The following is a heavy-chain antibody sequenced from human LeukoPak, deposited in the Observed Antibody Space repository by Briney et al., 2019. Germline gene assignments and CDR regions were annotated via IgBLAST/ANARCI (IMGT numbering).Heavy chain of an antibody. D-gene: IGHD2-15*01. CDR1: GRSFSGYY. J-gene: IGHJ5*02. Sequence: SETLSLTCAVYGRSFSGYYWTWIRQTPGKGLEWIGEINHSGITDYNPSLRSRVTISVDTSKNQFSLKLSSVTAADTAIYYCARAVIVVAAPTQRNWFDPWGQGTLVTVSS. CDR3: ARAVIVVAAPTQRNWFDP. CDR2: INHSGIT. V-gene: IGHV4-34*01.